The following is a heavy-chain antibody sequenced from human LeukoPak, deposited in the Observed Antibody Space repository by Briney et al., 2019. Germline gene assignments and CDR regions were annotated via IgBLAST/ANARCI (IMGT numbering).Heavy chain of an antibody. D-gene: IGHD3-22*01. CDR1: GGSISSGSYY. Sequence: SQTLSLTCTVSGGSISSGSYYWSWIRQPAGKGLEYIGRIYTSGSTNYNPSLKSRVTISVDTSKNQFSLKLSSVTAADTAVFYCARGPYAYDSSGAFDIWGQGTMVTVSS. CDR3: ARGPYAYDSSGAFDI. J-gene: IGHJ3*02. V-gene: IGHV4-61*02. CDR2: IYTSGST.